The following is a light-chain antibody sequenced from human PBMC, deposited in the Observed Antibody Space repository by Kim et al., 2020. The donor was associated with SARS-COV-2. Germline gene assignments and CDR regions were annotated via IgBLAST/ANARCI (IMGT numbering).Light chain of an antibody. CDR3: QQYGSSPLYT. Sequence: IVLTQSPGTLSLSPGERATLSRRASQSVSSNYLTWYQQTPGQAPRLLIYGASSRATGIPDRFSGSGSGTDFTLTISRLEPEDFAVYYCQQYGSSPLYTFGQGTKLEI. J-gene: IGKJ2*01. CDR2: GAS. V-gene: IGKV3-20*01. CDR1: QSVSSNY.